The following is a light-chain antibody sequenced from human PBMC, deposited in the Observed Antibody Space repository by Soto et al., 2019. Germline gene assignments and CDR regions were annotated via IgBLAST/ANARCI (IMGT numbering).Light chain of an antibody. Sequence: DIQMTQSPSSLSASVGDRVTITCRASQSILTYLNWYQHKPGKAPNLLIYAASTLQSGVPSRFSGSGSGTDFTLTISALQPEDFATYYCQQSYSTLTFGGGTKVDIK. CDR1: QSILTY. CDR2: AAS. J-gene: IGKJ4*01. V-gene: IGKV1-39*01. CDR3: QQSYSTLT.